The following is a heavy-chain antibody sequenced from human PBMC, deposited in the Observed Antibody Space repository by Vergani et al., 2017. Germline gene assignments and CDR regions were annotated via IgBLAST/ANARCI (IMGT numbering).Heavy chain of an antibody. J-gene: IGHJ4*02. Sequence: EVQLVESGGGLVPPGRSLRLSCAASGFSFGDYAMSWVRQAPGKGLEWVSAISGSGGSTYYADSVKGRFTISRDNSKNTLYLQMNSLRAEDTAVYYCAKLGRSSWLGNYWGQGTLVTVSS. CDR1: GFSFGDYA. CDR3: AKLGRSSWLGNY. CDR2: ISGSGGST. D-gene: IGHD6-13*01. V-gene: IGHV3-23*04.